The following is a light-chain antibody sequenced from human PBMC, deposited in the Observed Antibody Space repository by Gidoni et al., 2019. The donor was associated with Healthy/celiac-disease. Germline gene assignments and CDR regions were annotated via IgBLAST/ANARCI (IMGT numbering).Light chain of an antibody. CDR2: GAS. CDR1: QSVSSN. J-gene: IGKJ4*01. Sequence: ELVMPQSPATLSVSPGERATLSCRASQSVSSNLAWYQQKPGQAPRLLIYGASTRATGIPARFSGSGSGTEFTLTISSLQSEDFAVYYCQQYNNWPCFGGGTKVEIK. V-gene: IGKV3-15*01. CDR3: QQYNNWPC.